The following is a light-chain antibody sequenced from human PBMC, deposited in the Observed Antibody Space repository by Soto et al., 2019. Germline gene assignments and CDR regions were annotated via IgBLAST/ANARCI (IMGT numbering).Light chain of an antibody. CDR1: SSDVGGSKF. Sequence: QSALTQPRSASGSPGQSVTISCNGSSSDVGGSKFVSWYQQHPVKAPKLVIYDVTKRPSGVPDRFSGSKSGNTASLTISGLQADDEADYYCCSYAGNSLWVFGGGTKLTVL. CDR2: DVT. V-gene: IGLV2-11*01. J-gene: IGLJ3*02. CDR3: CSYAGNSLWV.